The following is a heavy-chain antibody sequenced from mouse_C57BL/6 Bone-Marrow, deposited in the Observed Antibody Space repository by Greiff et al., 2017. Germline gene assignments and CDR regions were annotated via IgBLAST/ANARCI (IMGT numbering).Heavy chain of an antibody. CDR1: GYTFTSYG. CDR3: ASALRSDWFAY. Sequence: QVQLQQSGAELARPGASVKLSCKASGYTFTSYGISWVKQRTGQGLEWIGEIYPRSGNTYYNEKFKGKATLTADKSSSTAYMELRSLTSEDSAVYFCASALRSDWFAYWGQGTLVTVSA. J-gene: IGHJ3*01. D-gene: IGHD1-1*01. CDR2: IYPRSGNT. V-gene: IGHV1-81*01.